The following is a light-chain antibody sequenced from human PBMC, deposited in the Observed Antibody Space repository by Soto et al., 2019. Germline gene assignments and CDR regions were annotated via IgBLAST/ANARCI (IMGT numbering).Light chain of an antibody. Sequence: QSVLTQPASVSGSPGQSITISCTGTSSDIGAYNFVSWYQQHPGKAPKLMLYDVNIRPSGVSNRFSGSKSGNTAPLTISGLQAEDEADYYCTSWTTSTTMIFGGGTKLTVL. V-gene: IGLV2-14*03. CDR3: TSWTTSTTMI. J-gene: IGLJ2*01. CDR1: SSDIGAYNF. CDR2: DVN.